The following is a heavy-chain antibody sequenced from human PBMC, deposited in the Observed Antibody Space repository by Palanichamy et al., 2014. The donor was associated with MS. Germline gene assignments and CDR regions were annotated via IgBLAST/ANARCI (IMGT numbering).Heavy chain of an antibody. Sequence: QVQLVQSGAEVKKPGASVKVSCKTSRLTFTSYDINWVRQATGPGLEWMGWMNPNTGDTGYAQKFQGRVTMTRDASITTAYMELNSLTSEDTAVYYCVRGPREYGFDYWGQGTLVTASS. CDR1: RLTFTSYD. CDR3: VRGPREYGFDY. V-gene: IGHV1-8*01. J-gene: IGHJ4*02. D-gene: IGHD5-24*01. CDR2: MNPNTGDT.